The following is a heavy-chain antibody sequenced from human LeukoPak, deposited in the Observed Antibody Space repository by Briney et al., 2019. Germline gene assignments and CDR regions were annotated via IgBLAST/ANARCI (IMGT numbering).Heavy chain of an antibody. CDR1: GGSMSSSSYY. Sequence: SQRLSLTCGVSGGSMSSSSYYWGWIRQPPGKGLEWIGSIYYSGSTYYNPALKSRVTISVDSSKKQCSLKLSSVTAADTAVYYCARHGTVTHRFDYWGQGTPVTVSS. D-gene: IGHD4-17*01. J-gene: IGHJ4*02. CDR2: IYYSGST. CDR3: ARHGTVTHRFDY. V-gene: IGHV4-39*01.